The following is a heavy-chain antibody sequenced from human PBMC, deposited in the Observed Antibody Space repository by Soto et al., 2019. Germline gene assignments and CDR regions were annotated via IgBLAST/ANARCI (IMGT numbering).Heavy chain of an antibody. D-gene: IGHD2-8*02. CDR1: GFICSSYN. CDR2: ILVGGST. J-gene: IGHJ3*02. Sequence: PXGSLRLSCAVSGFICSSYNMSWVRQAPGKGLEWVSTILVGGSTHYEDSVRGRFTISRDTPKNTVYLQMSSLTAGDTAVYYCAKETATGGGAFEICGQGTMVTVSS. CDR3: AKETATGGGAFEI. V-gene: IGHV3-23*01.